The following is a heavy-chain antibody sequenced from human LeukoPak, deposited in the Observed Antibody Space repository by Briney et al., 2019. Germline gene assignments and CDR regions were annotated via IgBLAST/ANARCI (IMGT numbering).Heavy chain of an antibody. J-gene: IGHJ4*02. V-gene: IGHV3-23*01. CDR3: AKNQLPVVVPAAMDY. CDR2: INGNAGST. D-gene: IGHD2-2*01. CDR1: GFTLSSYA. Sequence: GGSLRLSCAASGFTLSSYAMSWVRQAPGKGLEWVSLINGNAGSTYYADSVKGRFTISRDNSKNTLYLQMNSLRAEDTAVYYCAKNQLPVVVPAAMDYWGQGTLVTVSS.